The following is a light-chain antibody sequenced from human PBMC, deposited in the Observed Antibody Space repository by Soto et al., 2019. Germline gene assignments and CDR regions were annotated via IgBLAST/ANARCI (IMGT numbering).Light chain of an antibody. CDR2: GNS. CDR1: SSNIGAGYD. Sequence: QSVLTQPPSVSGAPGQRVTISCTGSSSNIGAGYDVHWYQQLPGTAPKLLIYGNSNRPSGVPDRFSGSKSGTSASLAITGLQAEDEADHYCQSYDSSLSVVFGGGIKLTVL. CDR3: QSYDSSLSVV. J-gene: IGLJ3*02. V-gene: IGLV1-40*01.